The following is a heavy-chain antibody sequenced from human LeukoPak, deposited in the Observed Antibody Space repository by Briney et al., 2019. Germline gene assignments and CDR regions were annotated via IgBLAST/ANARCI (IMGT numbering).Heavy chain of an antibody. J-gene: IGHJ4*02. CDR1: GFTFSSYA. CDR3: ARVGDY. CDR2: ISYDGSNK. Sequence: GGSLRLSYAASGFTFSSYAMHWVRQAPGKGLEWVAVISYDGSNKYYADSVKGRFTISRDNSKNTLYLQMNSLRAEDTAVYYCARVGDYWGQGTLVTVSS. V-gene: IGHV3-30-3*01.